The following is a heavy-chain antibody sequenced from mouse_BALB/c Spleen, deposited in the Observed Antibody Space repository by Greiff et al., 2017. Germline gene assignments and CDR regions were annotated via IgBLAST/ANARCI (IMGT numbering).Heavy chain of an antibody. CDR2: IWSDGST. CDR3: ARPYDGAMDY. D-gene: IGHD2-12*01. Sequence: QVQLKQSGPDLVAPSQSLSITCTVSGFSLTSYGVHWVRQPPGKGLAWLVVIWSDGSTTYNSALKSRLSISKDNSKSQVFLKMNSLQTDDTAMYYCARPYDGAMDYWGQGTSVTVSS. V-gene: IGHV2-6-2*01. CDR1: GFSLTSYG. J-gene: IGHJ4*01.